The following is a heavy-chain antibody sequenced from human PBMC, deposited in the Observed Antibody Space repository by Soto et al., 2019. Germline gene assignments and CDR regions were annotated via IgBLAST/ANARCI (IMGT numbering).Heavy chain of an antibody. CDR1: GITFSNAW. Sequence: RLSCAASGITFSNAWMNWVRQAPGKGPEYIGRIRSKTDGGTTEYAAPVEGRFTISRDDSKNTLYLQMGGLKTEDTAVYYCTTTRPGTNVFDNWGQGTLVTVSS. D-gene: IGHD6-13*01. J-gene: IGHJ3*02. CDR2: IRSKTDGGTT. CDR3: TTTRPGTNVFDN. V-gene: IGHV3-15*01.